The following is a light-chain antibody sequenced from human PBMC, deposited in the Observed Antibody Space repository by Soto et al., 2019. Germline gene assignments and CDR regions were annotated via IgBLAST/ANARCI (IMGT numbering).Light chain of an antibody. CDR2: GAS. CDR1: QSVSSSY. V-gene: IGKV3-20*01. CDR3: LQYGSSPTYT. J-gene: IGKJ2*01. Sequence: EIVLTQSPGTLSLSPGERATLSSRASQSVSSSYFAWYQQKPGQAPRLLIYGASSRATGIPDRFSGSGSGTDFTRTIRRLEPEDFGVYYGLQYGSSPTYTLGQGTQLAMK.